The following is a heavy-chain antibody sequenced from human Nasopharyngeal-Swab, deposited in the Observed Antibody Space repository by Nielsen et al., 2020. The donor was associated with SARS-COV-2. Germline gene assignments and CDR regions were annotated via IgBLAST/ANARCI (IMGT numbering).Heavy chain of an antibody. Sequence: ASVKVSCKASGYTFTSYGISWVRQAPGQGLEWMGWISAYNGNTNYAQKLQGRVTMTTDTSTSTAYMELRSLRSDDTAVYYCARDEQQLYYYYGMDVWGQGTTVTVS. CDR1: GYTFTSYG. D-gene: IGHD6-13*01. CDR3: ARDEQQLYYYYGMDV. J-gene: IGHJ6*02. V-gene: IGHV1-18*01. CDR2: ISAYNGNT.